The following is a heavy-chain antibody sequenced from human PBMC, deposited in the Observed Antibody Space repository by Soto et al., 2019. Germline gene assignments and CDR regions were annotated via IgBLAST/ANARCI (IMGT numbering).Heavy chain of an antibody. CDR2: ITVSGGDT. CDR3: AKGSADTRPYYFDS. D-gene: IGHD2-15*01. Sequence: GVSMRLSCAAAGLTFADFVMSWVRQDTGKGLEWVSAITVSGGDTYHADSVKGRFTISRDNPKNTLYLQMNSLRAEDTAVYYCAKGSADTRPYYFDSWGRGTLVTVSS. CDR1: GLTFADFV. J-gene: IGHJ4*02. V-gene: IGHV3-23*01.